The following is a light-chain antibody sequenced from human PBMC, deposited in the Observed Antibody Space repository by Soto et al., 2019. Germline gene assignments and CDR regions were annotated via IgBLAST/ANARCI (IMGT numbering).Light chain of an antibody. V-gene: IGKV1-39*01. CDR3: QQSYSSPQVT. J-gene: IGKJ5*01. Sequence: DIQMTQSPSSLSASIGDRVTIACRASQSINNYLNLYQQKPGKAPNLLIYAASSLQSGVPSRFSGRGSETDFTLTISNLQPEDFATYYCQQSYSSPQVTFGQGTRLEI. CDR1: QSINNY. CDR2: AAS.